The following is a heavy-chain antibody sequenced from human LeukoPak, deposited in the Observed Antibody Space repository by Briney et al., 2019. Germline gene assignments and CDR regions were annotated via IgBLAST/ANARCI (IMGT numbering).Heavy chain of an antibody. CDR3: VRDWDHCDLDS. V-gene: IGHV3-74*01. CDR2: IKGDGSHT. Sequence: RSGGSLRLSCAASGFTFWVYGILGLPQSPGKGLVWVSRIKGDGSHTIYADSVKGRFTISRDNAKNTLYLQMKSLRVEDTALYYCVRDWDHCDLDSWGQGNLVSVFS. CDR1: GFTFWVYG. D-gene: IGHD3-3*01. J-gene: IGHJ4*02.